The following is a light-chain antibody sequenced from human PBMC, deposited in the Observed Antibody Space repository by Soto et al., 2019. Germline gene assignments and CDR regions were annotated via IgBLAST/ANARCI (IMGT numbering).Light chain of an antibody. V-gene: IGLV2-14*01. J-gene: IGLJ2*01. CDR3: SSYTSSSTPVG. CDR1: SSDVGGYNY. CDR2: DVS. Sequence: QSALTQPASVSGSPGQSITISCTGTSSDVGGYNYVSWYQQHPGKAPKLMIYDVSNRPSGVSKRISGSKSGNTASLTLSGLQAEDEADYYGSSYTSSSTPVGFGGGTKLTGL.